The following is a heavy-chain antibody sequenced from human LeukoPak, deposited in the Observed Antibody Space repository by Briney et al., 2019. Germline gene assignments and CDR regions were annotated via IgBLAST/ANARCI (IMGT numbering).Heavy chain of an antibody. Sequence: SETLSLTCTVSGDSINSFYWSWIRQPAGKGLEWIGRIYTSGSTNYSPSLKSRVTISVDTSKNQFSLKLSSVTAADTAVYYCARVFGGSDFNYYYYYMDVWGKGTTVTISS. D-gene: IGHD5-12*01. V-gene: IGHV4-4*07. J-gene: IGHJ6*03. CDR2: IYTSGST. CDR1: GDSINSFY. CDR3: ARVFGGSDFNYYYYYMDV.